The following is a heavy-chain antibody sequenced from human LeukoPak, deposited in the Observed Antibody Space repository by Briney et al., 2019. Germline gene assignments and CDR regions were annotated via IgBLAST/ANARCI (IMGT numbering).Heavy chain of an antibody. CDR1: GYTFTSYA. CDR2: ILAGDGNT. V-gene: IGHV1-3*01. J-gene: IGHJ4*02. Sequence: GASVNVSCTASGYTFTSYAMHWVRQAPGQRPEWMGWILAGDGNTKYSEKLQGRLTITRDTSASTVYMDLSSLRSEDTAVYYCTRDRTAIFDYWGQGTLVTVSS. CDR3: TRDRTAIFDY. D-gene: IGHD2-21*02.